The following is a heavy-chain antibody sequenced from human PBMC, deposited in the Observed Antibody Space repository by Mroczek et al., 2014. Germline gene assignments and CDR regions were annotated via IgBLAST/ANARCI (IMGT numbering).Heavy chain of an antibody. CDR3: ARGIPPLESFACSSTSCNYGMDV. Sequence: QLQQWGGRTVEASRPCPHLRCLCGSVQWLLLELDPPAPRKGLEWIGEINHSGSTNYNPSLKSRVTISVDTSKNQFSLKLSSVTAADTAVYYCARGIPPLESFACSSTSCNYGMDVWGQGTTVTVSS. CDR2: INHSGST. CDR1: GSVQWLL. D-gene: IGHD2-2*01. J-gene: IGHJ6*02. V-gene: IGHV4-34*01.